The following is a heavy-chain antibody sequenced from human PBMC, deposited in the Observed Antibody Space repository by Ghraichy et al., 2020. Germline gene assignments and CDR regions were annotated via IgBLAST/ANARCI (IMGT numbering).Heavy chain of an antibody. CDR3: AKDIEFSDSSGYYPYYFDY. CDR1: GFTFDDYA. D-gene: IGHD3-22*01. CDR2: ISGDGGST. Sequence: GGSLRLSCAASGFTFDDYAMHWVRQAPGKGLEWVSLISGDGGSTYYADSVKGRFTISRDNSKNSLYLQMNSLRTEDTALYYCAKDIEFSDSSGYYPYYFDYWGQGTLVTVSS. V-gene: IGHV3-43*02. J-gene: IGHJ4*02.